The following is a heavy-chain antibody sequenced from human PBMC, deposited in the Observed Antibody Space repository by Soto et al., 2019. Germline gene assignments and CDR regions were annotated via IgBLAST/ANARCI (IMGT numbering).Heavy chain of an antibody. Sequence: EVQLLESGGGLVQPGGSLRLSCAASGFTFSTYAMTWVRQAPGKGLEWVSAISGSGGSTYYADSVKGQFTISRDNSKTTLSLQMNSLRAEDTAVYYCATSRQGGRIGAFDIWGQGTKVTVSS. CDR1: GFTFSTYA. D-gene: IGHD3-16*01. CDR3: ATSRQGGRIGAFDI. CDR2: ISGSGGST. J-gene: IGHJ3*02. V-gene: IGHV3-23*01.